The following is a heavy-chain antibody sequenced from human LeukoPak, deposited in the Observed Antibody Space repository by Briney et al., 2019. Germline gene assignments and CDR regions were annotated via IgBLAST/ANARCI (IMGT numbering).Heavy chain of an antibody. D-gene: IGHD5-24*01. CDR2: VYTTGST. J-gene: IGHJ4*02. CDR1: GGSITGDSLY. Sequence: SETLSLTCTVSGGSITGDSLYWSWIRQPAGKGLEWIGRVYTTGSTSYNPSLKSRVTVSVDTSNNYFSLNLNSVTSADTAVYYCARARDGLNAFDYWGQGTLVTVSS. V-gene: IGHV4-61*02. CDR3: ARARDGLNAFDY.